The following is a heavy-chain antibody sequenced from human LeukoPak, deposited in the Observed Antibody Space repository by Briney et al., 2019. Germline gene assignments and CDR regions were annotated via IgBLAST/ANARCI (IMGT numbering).Heavy chain of an antibody. CDR2: IYYSGST. CDR1: GGSISSYY. CDR3: ASGSYYDIGGY. J-gene: IGHJ4*02. Sequence: SETLSLTCTVSGGSISSYYWSWIRQPPGKGLEWIGYIYYSGSTYYNPSLKSRVTISVDTSKNQFSLKLSSVAAADTAVYYCASGSYYDIGGYWGQGTLVTVSS. D-gene: IGHD3-22*01. V-gene: IGHV4-59*06.